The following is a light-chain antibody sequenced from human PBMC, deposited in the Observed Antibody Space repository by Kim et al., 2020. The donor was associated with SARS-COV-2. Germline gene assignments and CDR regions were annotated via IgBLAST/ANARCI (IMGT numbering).Light chain of an antibody. Sequence: GQSVTISCSGGSSNILTNYVYWYQQLSGTAPKLLIYRDNQRPSGVPDRFSGSKSGTSASLAISGLQSEDEADYYCAVWDGSLSAWVFGGGTKLTVL. J-gene: IGLJ3*02. CDR1: SSNILTNY. CDR2: RDN. CDR3: AVWDGSLSAWV. V-gene: IGLV1-47*01.